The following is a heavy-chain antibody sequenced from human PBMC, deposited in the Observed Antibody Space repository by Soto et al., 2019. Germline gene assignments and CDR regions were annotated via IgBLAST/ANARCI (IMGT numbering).Heavy chain of an antibody. V-gene: IGHV1-2*02. CDR2: INPDSGGT. CDR1: GYTFTDYY. D-gene: IGHD3-10*02. Sequence: ASVKVSCKASGYTFTDYYMHWVRQAPGQGLEWMGWINPDSGGTNYAQKFQGRVTMTGETSISTAYLELSRLRSDDTAIYYCARSVRGHDAFDIWGPGTIVTV. J-gene: IGHJ3*02. CDR3: ARSVRGHDAFDI.